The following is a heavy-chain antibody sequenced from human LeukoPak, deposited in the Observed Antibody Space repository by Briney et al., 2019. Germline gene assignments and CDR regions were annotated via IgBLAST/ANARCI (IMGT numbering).Heavy chain of an antibody. V-gene: IGHV3-7*05. CDR2: IDQSGGRN. CDR1: GFTFSRFW. D-gene: IGHD3-16*01. J-gene: IGHJ3*02. CDR3: ARDVEGGTFDI. Sequence: GGSLRLSCAASGFTFSRFWMNWVRQAPGRGLEWVANIDQSGGRNNYVDSVRGRFTISRDNAKNSLFLEMSSLRADDTAVYFCARDVEGGTFDIWGQGATVTVSS.